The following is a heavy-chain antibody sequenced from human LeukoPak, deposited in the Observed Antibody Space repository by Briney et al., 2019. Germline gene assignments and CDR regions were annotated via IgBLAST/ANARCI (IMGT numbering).Heavy chain of an antibody. CDR2: INHSGST. CDR1: GGSFSGYY. Sequence: SETLSLTCAVYGGSFSGYYWSWIRQPPGKGLEWIGEINHSGSTNYNPSLKSRVTISVDTSKNQFSLKLSSVTAADTAVYYCACLGGNPFDYWGQGTLVTVSS. D-gene: IGHD4-23*01. V-gene: IGHV4-34*01. CDR3: ACLGGNPFDY. J-gene: IGHJ4*02.